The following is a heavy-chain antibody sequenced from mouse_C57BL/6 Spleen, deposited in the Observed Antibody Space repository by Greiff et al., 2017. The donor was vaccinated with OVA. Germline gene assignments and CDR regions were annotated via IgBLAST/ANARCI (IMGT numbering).Heavy chain of an antibody. CDR2: IDPEDGDT. CDR3: TGVVTDLLFDY. J-gene: IGHJ2*01. V-gene: IGHV14-1*01. CDR1: GFNIKDYY. Sequence: VQLQQSGAELVRPGASVKLSCTASGFNIKDYYMHWVKQRPEQGLEWIGRIDPEDGDTEYAPKFQGKATMTADTSSNTAYLQLSSLTSEDAAVYYCTGVVTDLLFDYWGQGTTLTVSS. D-gene: IGHD2-2*01.